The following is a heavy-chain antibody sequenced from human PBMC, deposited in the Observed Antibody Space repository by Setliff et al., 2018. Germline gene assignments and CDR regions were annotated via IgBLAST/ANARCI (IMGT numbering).Heavy chain of an antibody. J-gene: IGHJ4*02. CDR3: ARRGLGYDFWSGYYTMYYFDY. Sequence: GASVKVSCKASGYTFTSYAMHWVRQAPGQRLEWMGWINAGNGNTKYSQKFQGRVTITRDTSASTAYMELSSLRSEDTAVYYCARRGLGYDFWSGYYTMYYFDYWGQGTLVTVSS. V-gene: IGHV1-3*01. D-gene: IGHD3-3*01. CDR2: INAGNGNT. CDR1: GYTFTSYA.